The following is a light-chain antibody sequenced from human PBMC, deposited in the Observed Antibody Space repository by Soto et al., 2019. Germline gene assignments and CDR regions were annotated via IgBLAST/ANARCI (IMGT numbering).Light chain of an antibody. J-gene: IGKJ1*01. V-gene: IGKV1-39*01. CDR2: AAS. CDR3: QQYYSYPRT. Sequence: DVPMTPSPSSLSASVGERVTLTCRASQSIGSYLTWYRQKPGKAPKLLIYAASSLQSGVPSRFSGSGSGTDFTLTISCLQSEDFATYYCQQYYSYPRTFGQGTKVDIK. CDR1: QSIGSY.